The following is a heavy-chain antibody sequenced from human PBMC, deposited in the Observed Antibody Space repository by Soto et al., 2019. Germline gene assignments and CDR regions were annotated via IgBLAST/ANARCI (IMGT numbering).Heavy chain of an antibody. V-gene: IGHV3-30*18. D-gene: IGHD2-15*01. CDR1: GFTFSSYG. CDR3: AKDPKLRCSGGSCYSGHFQH. J-gene: IGHJ1*01. CDR2: ISYDGSNK. Sequence: PGGSLRLSCAASGFTFSSYGMHWVRQAPGKGLEWVAVISYDGSNKYYADSVKGRFTISRDNSKNTLYLQMNSLRAEDTAVYYCAKDPKLRCSGGSCYSGHFQHWGQGTLVTVSS.